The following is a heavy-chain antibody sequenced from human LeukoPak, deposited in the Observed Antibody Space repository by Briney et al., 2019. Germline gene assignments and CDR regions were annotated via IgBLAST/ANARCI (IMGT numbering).Heavy chain of an antibody. CDR3: AKGLFYDILTGYYNDY. CDR2: ISGSGGST. V-gene: IGHV3-23*01. Sequence: GGSLRLSCEASGFTFGNYAMSWVRQAPGKGLEWVSAISGSGGSTYYADSVKGRFTISRDNSKNTLYLQMNSLRAEDTAVYYCAKGLFYDILTGYYNDYWGQGTLVTVSS. CDR1: GFTFGNYA. J-gene: IGHJ4*02. D-gene: IGHD3-9*01.